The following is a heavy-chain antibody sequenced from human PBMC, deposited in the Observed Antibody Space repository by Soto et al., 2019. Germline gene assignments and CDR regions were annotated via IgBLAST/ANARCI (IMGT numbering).Heavy chain of an antibody. V-gene: IGHV4-39*01. D-gene: IGHD3-9*01. J-gene: IGHJ4*02. CDR2: IYYSGST. CDR1: GGSISSSSYY. CDR3: ASHDWAKPFDY. Sequence: QLQLQESGPGLVKPSETLSLTCTVSGGSISSSSYYWGWIRQPPGKGLEWIGSIYYSGSTYYNPSLKSRVTISVDTSKNQFSLKLRSVTAADTAVYYCASHDWAKPFDYWGQGTLVTVSS.